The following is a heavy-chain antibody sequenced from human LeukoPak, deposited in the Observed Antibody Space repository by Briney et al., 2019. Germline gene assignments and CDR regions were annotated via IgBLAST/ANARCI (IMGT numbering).Heavy chain of an antibody. CDR3: ARDRVPSGSYSYYYYGMDV. Sequence: PGGSLRLSCAASGFTFSSYSMNWVRQAPGKGLKWVSSISSSSSYIYYADSVKGRFTISRDNAKNSLYLQMNSLRAEDTAVYYCARDRVPSGSYSYYYYGMDVWGKGTTVTVSS. CDR1: GFTFSSYS. D-gene: IGHD3-10*01. J-gene: IGHJ6*04. CDR2: ISSSSSYI. V-gene: IGHV3-21*01.